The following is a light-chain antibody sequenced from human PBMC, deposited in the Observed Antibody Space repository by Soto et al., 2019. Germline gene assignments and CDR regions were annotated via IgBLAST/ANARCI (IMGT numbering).Light chain of an antibody. CDR3: ASYGGSSTVV. Sequence: QSALTQPASVSGSPGQTITISCTGTSSDIGSYNYVSWYQQHPGKAPNLMVYEGSKRPAGVSNRFSGSNSGNTASLTISGLQAEDEADYYCASYGGSSTVVFGGGTKLTVL. V-gene: IGLV2-23*01. CDR1: SSDIGSYNY. J-gene: IGLJ3*02. CDR2: EGS.